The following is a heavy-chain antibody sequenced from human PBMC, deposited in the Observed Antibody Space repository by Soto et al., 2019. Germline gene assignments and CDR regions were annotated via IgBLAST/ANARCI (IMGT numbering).Heavy chain of an antibody. V-gene: IGHV1-69*13. CDR3: ARFRTYDSSGYYFDY. CDR1: GGTFSSYA. CDR2: IIPIFGTA. J-gene: IGHJ4*02. Sequence: ASVKVSCKASGGTFSSYAINWVRQAPGQGLEWMGGIIPIFGTANYAQKFQGRVTITADESTSTAYMELSSLRSEDTAVYYCARFRTYDSSGYYFDYWGQGTLVTVSS. D-gene: IGHD3-22*01.